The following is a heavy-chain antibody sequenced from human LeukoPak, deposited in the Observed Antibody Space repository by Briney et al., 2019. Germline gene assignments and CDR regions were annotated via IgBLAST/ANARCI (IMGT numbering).Heavy chain of an antibody. CDR1: GFTFSSYS. V-gene: IGHV3-21*01. Sequence: GGSLRLSCAASGFTFSSYSMSWVRQAPGKGLDWVSSISSSSSYIYYADSVKGRFTISRDNARNSLYLQMNSLRAEDTAVYYCARAMVRGVIIGDYYFDYWGQGTLVTVSS. J-gene: IGHJ4*02. CDR2: ISSSSSYI. D-gene: IGHD3-10*01. CDR3: ARAMVRGVIIGDYYFDY.